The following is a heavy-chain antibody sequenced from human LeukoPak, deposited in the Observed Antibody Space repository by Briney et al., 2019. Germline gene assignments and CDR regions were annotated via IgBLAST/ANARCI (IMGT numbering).Heavy chain of an antibody. CDR1: GFTVNSKY. J-gene: IGHJ4*02. CDR3: ARDRFKEQRVRYFDH. Sequence: PGGSLRLSCIASGFTVNSKYMSWVRQAPGKGLEWVSLIYSGESTYYADSVKGRFIIPRDNSQNTLYLQMNSLRAEDTAVYYCARDRFKEQRVRYFDHWGQGTLVTVSS. D-gene: IGHD6-13*01. CDR2: IYSGEST. V-gene: IGHV3-66*01.